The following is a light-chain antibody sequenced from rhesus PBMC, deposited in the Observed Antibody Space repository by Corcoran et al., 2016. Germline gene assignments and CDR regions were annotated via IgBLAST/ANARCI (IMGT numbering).Light chain of an antibody. Sequence: DIQMTQSPSALSASVGDRVTISCRASQNIYGNVAWYQQNPGKAPKLLIYAASSLQTGIPSRFSGSGSVTDFTLTISSLQPEDSGTYYCQHYYDNPFTFGPGTKLDIK. CDR2: AAS. J-gene: IGKJ3*01. CDR1: QNIYGN. CDR3: QHYYDNPFT. V-gene: IGKV1S12*01.